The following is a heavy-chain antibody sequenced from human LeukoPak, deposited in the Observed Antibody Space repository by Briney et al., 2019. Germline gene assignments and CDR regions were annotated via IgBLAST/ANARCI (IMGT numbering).Heavy chain of an antibody. V-gene: IGHV1-2*02. CDR3: ARGTGYDSSRYDNWFDP. Sequence: ASVKVSCKASGYTFTGYYMHWVRQAPGQGLEWMGWINPNSGGTNYAQKFQGRVTMTRDTSISTAYMELSRLRSDDTAVYYCARGTGYDSSRYDNWFDPWGQGTLVTVSS. CDR2: INPNSGGT. D-gene: IGHD3-22*01. CDR1: GYTFTGYY. J-gene: IGHJ5*02.